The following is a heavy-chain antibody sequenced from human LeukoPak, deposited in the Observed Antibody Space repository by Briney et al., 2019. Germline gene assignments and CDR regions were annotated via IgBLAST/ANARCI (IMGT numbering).Heavy chain of an antibody. CDR1: GFTFSSYS. Sequence: GGSLRLSCAASGFTFSSYSMNWVRQAPGKGLEWVSYLSSSNSIIYYADSVKGRFTISRDNAKDSLYLQMNSLRDEDTAVYYCARDAPYDFWSGYQSGYMDVWGKGTTVTVS. V-gene: IGHV3-48*02. CDR2: LSSSNSII. D-gene: IGHD3-3*01. J-gene: IGHJ6*03. CDR3: ARDAPYDFWSGYQSGYMDV.